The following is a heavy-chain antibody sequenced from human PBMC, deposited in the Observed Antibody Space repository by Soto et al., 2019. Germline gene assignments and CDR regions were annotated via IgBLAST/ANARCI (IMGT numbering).Heavy chain of an antibody. J-gene: IGHJ3*02. D-gene: IGHD6-13*01. CDR1: GGTFSSYT. V-gene: IGHV1-69*02. Sequence: SVKVSCKASGGTFSSYTISWVRQAPGQGLEWMGRIIPILGIANYAQKFQGRVTITADKSTSTAYMELSSLRSEDTAVYYCARCRSIAAPADAFDIWGQGTRVTVSS. CDR3: ARCRSIAAPADAFDI. CDR2: IIPILGIA.